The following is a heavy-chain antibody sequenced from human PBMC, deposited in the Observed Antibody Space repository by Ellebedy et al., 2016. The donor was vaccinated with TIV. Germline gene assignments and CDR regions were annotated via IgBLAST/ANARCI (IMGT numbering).Heavy chain of an antibody. V-gene: IGHV4-59*01. D-gene: IGHD5-18*01. CDR1: GGSISTYY. CDR3: ARSQYSSSQLGMNV. Sequence: MPSETLSLTCSVSGGSISTYYWSWIRQPPGKGLECIGYIYYTGSTNYNPSLKSRVTISLDKSKNQFSLKLSSVTAADTAVYYCARSQYSSSQLGMNVWGQGTTVTVSS. CDR2: IYYTGST. J-gene: IGHJ6*02.